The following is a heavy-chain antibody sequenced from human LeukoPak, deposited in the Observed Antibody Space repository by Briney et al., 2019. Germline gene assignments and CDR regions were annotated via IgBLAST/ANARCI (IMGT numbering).Heavy chain of an antibody. V-gene: IGHV4-59*01. CDR3: ARTVRDSSGNYPRWLDP. CDR1: GGSISSYS. Sequence: SETLSLTCTVSGGSISSYSWSWIRQPPGKGLEWIGYTSGSTNYNPSLKSRVTISVDTSKNQFSLKVSSVTAADTAVYFCARTVRDSSGNYPRWLDPWGQGTLVTVSS. D-gene: IGHD3-22*01. J-gene: IGHJ5*02. CDR2: TSGST.